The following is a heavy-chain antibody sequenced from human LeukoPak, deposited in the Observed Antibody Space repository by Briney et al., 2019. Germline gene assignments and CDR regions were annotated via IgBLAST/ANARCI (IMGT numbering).Heavy chain of an antibody. CDR3: ARISSWLPLDY. CDR1: GFTFDDYG. V-gene: IGHV3-20*04. J-gene: IGHJ4*02. Sequence: GGSLRLSCAASGFTFDDYGMSWVRQAPGNGLEWVSGINWNGGSTGYADSVKGRFTISRDNAKNSLYLQMNSLRAEDTALYYCARISSWLPLDYWGQGTLVTVSS. D-gene: IGHD6-13*01. CDR2: INWNGGST.